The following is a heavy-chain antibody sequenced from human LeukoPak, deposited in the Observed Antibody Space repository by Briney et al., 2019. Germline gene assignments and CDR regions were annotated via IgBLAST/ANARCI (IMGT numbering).Heavy chain of an antibody. CDR2: IKLDGSEK. V-gene: IGHV3-7*01. J-gene: IGHJ4*02. D-gene: IGHD3-22*01. Sequence: GGSLRLSCAASGFTFSSYWMTWVRQAPGKGLEWVANIKLDGSEKYYVDSVKGRFTISRDNAKNSLYLQMNSLRAEDTAVYYCVRAVEYYYDSSGYAVDYWGQGTLVTVSS. CDR3: VRAVEYYYDSSGYAVDY. CDR1: GFTFSSYW.